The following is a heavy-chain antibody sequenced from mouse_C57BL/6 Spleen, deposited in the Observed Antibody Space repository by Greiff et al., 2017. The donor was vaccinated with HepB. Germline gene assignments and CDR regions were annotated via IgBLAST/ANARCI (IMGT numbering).Heavy chain of an antibody. CDR2: IYPRDGST. V-gene: IGHV1-85*01. D-gene: IGHD1-1*01. CDR1: GYTFTSYD. Sequence: VQLVESGPELVKPGASVKLSCKASGYTFTSYDINWVKQRPGQGLEWIGWIYPRDGSTKYNEKFKGKATLTVDTSSSTAYMELHSLTSEDSAVYFCARLYYYGSSRYWYFDVWGTGTTVTVSS. J-gene: IGHJ1*03. CDR3: ARLYYYGSSRYWYFDV.